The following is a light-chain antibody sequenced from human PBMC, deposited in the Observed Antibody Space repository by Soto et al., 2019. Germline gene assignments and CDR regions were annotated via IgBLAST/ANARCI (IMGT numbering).Light chain of an antibody. Sequence: MTQSPSTLSASVGDRATLSCRASQSVSSSYLAWYQQKPGQAPRLLIYGASTRATGIPARFSGSGSGTQFTLTISSLQSEDFAVYYCQQYNNWPPAWTFGQGTKVDIK. V-gene: IGKV3-15*01. CDR1: QSVSSSY. J-gene: IGKJ1*01. CDR3: QQYNNWPPAWT. CDR2: GAS.